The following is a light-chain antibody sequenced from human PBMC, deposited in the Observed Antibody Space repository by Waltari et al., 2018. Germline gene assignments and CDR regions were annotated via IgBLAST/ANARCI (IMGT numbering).Light chain of an antibody. J-gene: IGLJ2*01. CDR2: EVT. V-gene: IGLV2-23*02. CDR3: CSFAGSVTFVV. Sequence: QSALTQPASVSGSPGQSITIFCSGTSSDVGDSNLGSWYQQHPGQAPTVIIYEVTKRPSGVSNRFSGSKSGNTASLTISGLQAEDEAEYFCCSFAGSVTFVVFGGGTKVTVL. CDR1: SSDVGDSNL.